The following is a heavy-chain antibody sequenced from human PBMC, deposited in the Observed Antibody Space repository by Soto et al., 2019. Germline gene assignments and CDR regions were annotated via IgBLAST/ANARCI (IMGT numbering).Heavy chain of an antibody. CDR3: AKEFCDPNGSYGRWLDP. Sequence: VQLQESGPGLAKPSETLSLTCTVSGGSMSGFYWSWIRQAPGKGLEWIGNVFHSGSTIYNPSLKSRVTISVDTSKNQFSLKLSSVTAADTAVYYCAKEFCDPNGSYGRWLDPWGQGTLVTVSS. D-gene: IGHD1-26*01. J-gene: IGHJ5*02. V-gene: IGHV4-59*01. CDR2: VFHSGST. CDR1: GGSMSGFY.